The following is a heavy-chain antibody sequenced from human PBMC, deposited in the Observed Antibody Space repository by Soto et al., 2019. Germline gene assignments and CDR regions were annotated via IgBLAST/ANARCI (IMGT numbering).Heavy chain of an antibody. Sequence: WETLSLTCTVSGGYITSYYWSWIRQPPGKGLEWIGYIYYSGSTKYNPSLNSQLTISVDTSKNQYSLKVRSVTAADTDVYYCARSRGCGPVPYYICMLVWGEGTTVTVPS. CDR1: GGYITSYY. CDR3: ARSRGCGPVPYYICMLV. CDR2: IYYSGST. D-gene: IGHD2-21*01. V-gene: IGHV4-59*01. J-gene: IGHJ6*02.